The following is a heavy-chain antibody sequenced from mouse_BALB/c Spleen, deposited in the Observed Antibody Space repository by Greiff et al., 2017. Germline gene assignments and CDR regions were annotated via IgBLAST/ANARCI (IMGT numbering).Heavy chain of an antibody. CDR2: ISCYNGAT. V-gene: IGHV1S34*01. CDR3: ASGGVITTVMDYAMDY. CDR1: GYSFTGYY. J-gene: IGHJ4*01. D-gene: IGHD1-1*01. Sequence: LVKTGASVKISCKASGYSFTGYYMHWVKQSHGKSLEWIGYISCYNGATSYNQKFKGKATFTVDTSSSTAYMQFNSLTSEDSAVYYCASGGVITTVMDYAMDYWGQGTSVTVSS.